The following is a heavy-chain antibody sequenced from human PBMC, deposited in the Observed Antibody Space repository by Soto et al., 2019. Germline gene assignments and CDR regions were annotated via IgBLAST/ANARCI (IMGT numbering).Heavy chain of an antibody. Sequence: GGSLRLPWAFAGFTCISYAGHWVRQATGKGLEWVAVISYDGSNKYYADSVKGRFTISRDNSKNTLYLQMNSLRAEDTAVYYCAREGAYDFWSGYPWTNGYYGMDVWGQGTTVTVSS. CDR2: ISYDGSNK. V-gene: IGHV3-30-3*01. J-gene: IGHJ6*02. CDR1: GFTCISYA. D-gene: IGHD3-3*01. CDR3: AREGAYDFWSGYPWTNGYYGMDV.